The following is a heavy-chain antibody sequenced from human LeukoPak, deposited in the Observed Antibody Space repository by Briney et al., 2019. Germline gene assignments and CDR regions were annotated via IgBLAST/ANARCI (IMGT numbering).Heavy chain of an antibody. CDR2: ISSSSSYI. J-gene: IGHJ4*02. CDR1: GLTFSSYS. D-gene: IGHD3-16*01. CDR3: AREEGLRYVDY. V-gene: IGHV3-21*01. Sequence: GGSLRLSCAASGLTFSSYSMNWVRQAPGKGLEWVSSISSSSSYIYYADSVKGRFTISRDNAKNSLYLQMNSLRAEDTAVYYCAREEGLRYVDYWGQGTLVTVSS.